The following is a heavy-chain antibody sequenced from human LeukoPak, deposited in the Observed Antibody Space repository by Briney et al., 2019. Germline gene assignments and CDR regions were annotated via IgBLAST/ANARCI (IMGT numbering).Heavy chain of an antibody. D-gene: IGHD3-22*01. CDR3: ARDRDRDSSGYPGYDAFDI. CDR1: GGSISSYY. Sequence: SETLSLTCTVSGGSISSYYWSWIRQPPGKGLEWIGYIYYSGSTNYNPSLKSRVTISVDTSKNQFSLKLSSVTAADTAVYYCARDRDRDSSGYPGYDAFDIWGQGTMVTVSS. CDR2: IYYSGST. J-gene: IGHJ3*02. V-gene: IGHV4-59*01.